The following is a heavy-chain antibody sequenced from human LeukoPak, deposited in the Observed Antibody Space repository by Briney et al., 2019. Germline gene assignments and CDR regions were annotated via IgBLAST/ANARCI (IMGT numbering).Heavy chain of an antibody. CDR3: ARASSWYEWEFDY. J-gene: IGHJ4*02. V-gene: IGHV3-30-3*01. Sequence: GGSLRLSCAASGFTFSSYAMSWVRQAPGKGLEWVADISYDGSNKYYADSVKGRFTISRDNSKNTLYLQMNSLRAEDTAVYYCARASSWYEWEFDYWGQGTLVTVSS. CDR2: ISYDGSNK. CDR1: GFTFSSYA. D-gene: IGHD6-13*01.